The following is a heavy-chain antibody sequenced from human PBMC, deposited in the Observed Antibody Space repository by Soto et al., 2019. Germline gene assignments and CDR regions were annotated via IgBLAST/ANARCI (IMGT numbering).Heavy chain of an antibody. D-gene: IGHD1-1*01. CDR3: ARVSANWDFDY. CDR2: IYYSGST. Sequence: QVQLQESGPGLVKPSQTLSLTCTVSGGSISSGDYYWSWIRQPPGKGLEWIGYIYYSGSTYYNPSLKGRVTIPLATSTNQFSLQLSSVPAAATAVYHCARVSANWDFDYWGQGTLVTVSS. CDR1: GGSISSGDYY. V-gene: IGHV4-30-4*01. J-gene: IGHJ4*02.